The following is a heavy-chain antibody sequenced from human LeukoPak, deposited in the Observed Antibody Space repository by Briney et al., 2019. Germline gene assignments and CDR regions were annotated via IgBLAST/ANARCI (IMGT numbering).Heavy chain of an antibody. CDR1: GFTFNNYA. D-gene: IGHD3-3*01. V-gene: IGHV3-23*01. CDR3: AQAEKRESGRRFQH. Sequence: GGSLRLSCAASGFTFNNYAMNWVRQGPGEGLEWVSAISGTGGSTYYADSVKGRFTISRDNSKNTLYLQMNSLRADDTAVYYCAQAEKRESGRRFQHWGQGILVTVSS. J-gene: IGHJ1*01. CDR2: ISGTGGST.